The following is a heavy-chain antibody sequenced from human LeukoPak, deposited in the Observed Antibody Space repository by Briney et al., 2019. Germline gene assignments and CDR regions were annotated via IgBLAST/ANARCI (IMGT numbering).Heavy chain of an antibody. J-gene: IGHJ4*02. CDR1: GYTLTELS. CDR2: FDAEDGET. V-gene: IGHV1-24*01. CDR3: ATFGLDLPNYDFWSGYPFDY. D-gene: IGHD3-3*01. Sequence: ASVRVSCKVSGYTLTELSMHWVRQAPGKGVEWGGGFDAEDGETIYAQKLQGRVTITEETSTDTDYMEMRRVRGEERAVYYCATFGLDLPNYDFWSGYPFDYWGQGTLVTVSS.